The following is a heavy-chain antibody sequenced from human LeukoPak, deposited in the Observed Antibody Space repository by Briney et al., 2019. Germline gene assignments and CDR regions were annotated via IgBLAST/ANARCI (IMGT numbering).Heavy chain of an antibody. V-gene: IGHV3-21*01. CDR1: GFTFSSYS. CDR2: ISSSSSYI. Sequence: GGSLRLSCAASGFTFSSYSMNRVRQAPGKGLEWVSSISSSSSYIYYADSVKGRFTISRDNAKNSLYLQMNSLGAEDTAVYYCASSFGDYWGQGTLVTVSS. J-gene: IGHJ4*02. CDR3: ASSFGDY. D-gene: IGHD3-16*01.